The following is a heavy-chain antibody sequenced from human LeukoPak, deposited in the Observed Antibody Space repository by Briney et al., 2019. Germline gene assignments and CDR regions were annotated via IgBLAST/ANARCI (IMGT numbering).Heavy chain of an antibody. CDR1: GFTFNKFA. J-gene: IGHJ3*02. D-gene: IGHD4-11*01. Sequence: PGGSLRLSCAASGFTFNKFAMHWVRQAPGKGLEYVSGISNTGSRTYYGDSVKGRFTISRDNSKNTVHIQMGSLRDEDMAVYYCARERYSHYDGDGFDIWGHGTMVTVSS. CDR2: ISNTGSRT. CDR3: ARERYSHYDGDGFDI. V-gene: IGHV3-64*02.